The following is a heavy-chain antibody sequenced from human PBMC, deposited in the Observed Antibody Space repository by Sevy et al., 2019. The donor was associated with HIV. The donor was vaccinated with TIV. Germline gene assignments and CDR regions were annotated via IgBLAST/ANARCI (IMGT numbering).Heavy chain of an antibody. V-gene: IGHV1-46*03. CDR3: GRTSPRGGFDY. Sequence: PGASVKVSCKASGYTFTNYYMHWVRQAPGQGLEWMGIINPSDVSTIYAQKFQGRVTMTRDTSTSTVYMELSSLRSDDTAVYYCGRTSPRGGFDYWGQGALVTVSS. CDR2: INPSDVST. D-gene: IGHD3-16*01. J-gene: IGHJ4*02. CDR1: GYTFTNYY.